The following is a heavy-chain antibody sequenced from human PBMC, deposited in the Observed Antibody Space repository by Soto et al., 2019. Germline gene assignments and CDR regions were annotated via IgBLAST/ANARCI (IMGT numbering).Heavy chain of an antibody. Sequence: QVQLVASGGGLVKPGGSLRLSCAASGFTFSDYYMSWIRQAPGQGLEWVSYISSSSSYTDYADSVKGRFTISRDNAKNSLYLQMHSLRAEGTAVYYCARVHSSSVSFVYWGQGTLVTVSS. CDR1: GFTFSDYY. CDR3: ARVHSSSVSFVY. D-gene: IGHD6-13*01. V-gene: IGHV3-11*05. CDR2: ISSSSSYT. J-gene: IGHJ4*02.